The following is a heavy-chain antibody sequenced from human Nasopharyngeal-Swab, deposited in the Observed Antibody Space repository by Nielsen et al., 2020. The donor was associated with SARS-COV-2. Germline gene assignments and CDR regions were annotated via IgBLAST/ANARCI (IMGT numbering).Heavy chain of an antibody. V-gene: IGHV5-51*01. CDR2: IYPGDSDT. J-gene: IGHJ4*02. Sequence: KVSCKGSGYSFTSYWIGWVRQMPGKGLEWMGIIYPGDSDTRYSPSFQGQVTISADKSISTAYLQWSSLKASDTAIYYCARGGDYSRTHFDYWGQGTLVTVSS. D-gene: IGHD4-11*01. CDR3: ARGGDYSRTHFDY. CDR1: GYSFTSYW.